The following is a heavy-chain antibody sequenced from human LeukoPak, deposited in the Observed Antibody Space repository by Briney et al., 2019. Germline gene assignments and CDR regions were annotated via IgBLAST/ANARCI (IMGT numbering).Heavy chain of an antibody. V-gene: IGHV1-2*02. J-gene: IGHJ3*02. CDR1: GYTFTSYA. CDR2: INPNSGGT. D-gene: IGHD3-22*01. Sequence: GASVKVSCKASGYTFTSYAMNWVRQAPGQGLEWMGWINPNSGGTNYAQKFQGRVTMTRDTSISTAYMELSRLRSDDTAVYYCARGPMIVVVITSDAFDIWGQGTMVTVSS. CDR3: ARGPMIVVVITSDAFDI.